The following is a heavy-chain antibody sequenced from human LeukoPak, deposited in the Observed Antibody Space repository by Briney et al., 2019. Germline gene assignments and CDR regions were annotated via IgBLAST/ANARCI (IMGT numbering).Heavy chain of an antibody. J-gene: IGHJ6*03. CDR1: GYTFTGYY. D-gene: IGHD3-3*01. V-gene: IGHV1-2*02. Sequence: ASVKVSCKASGYTFTGYYMHWVRQAPGQGLEWMGWINPNSGGTNYAQKFQGRVTMTRDTSISTAYMELSRLRSDDTAVYYCARDYDFWSGPFRYYMDVWGKGTTVTVSS. CDR3: ARDYDFWSGPFRYYMDV. CDR2: INPNSGGT.